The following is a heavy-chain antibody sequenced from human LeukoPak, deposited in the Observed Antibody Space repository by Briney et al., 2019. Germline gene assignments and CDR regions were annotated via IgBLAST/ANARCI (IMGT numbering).Heavy chain of an antibody. Sequence: GGSLRLSXAASGFTFSSYWMHWVRQAPGKGLVWVSRINSDGSSTSYADSVKGRFTISRDNDKNTLYLQMNSLRAEDTAVYYCARESKSSSSLGYWGQGTLVTVSS. J-gene: IGHJ4*02. D-gene: IGHD6-6*01. V-gene: IGHV3-74*01. CDR1: GFTFSSYW. CDR3: ARESKSSSSLGY. CDR2: INSDGSST.